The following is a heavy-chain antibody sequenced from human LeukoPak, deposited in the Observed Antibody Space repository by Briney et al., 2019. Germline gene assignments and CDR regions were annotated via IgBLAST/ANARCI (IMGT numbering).Heavy chain of an antibody. D-gene: IGHD6-13*01. V-gene: IGHV4-61*02. CDR3: ARVIAAAGDNWFDP. J-gene: IGHJ5*02. Sequence: KTSQTLSLTCTVSGGSISSGSYYWSWIRQPAGKGLEWIGRIYTTGSTNYNPSLKSRVTISVDTSKNQFSLKLSSVTAADTAVYYCARVIAAAGDNWFDPWGQGTLVTVSS. CDR1: GGSISSGSYY. CDR2: IYTTGST.